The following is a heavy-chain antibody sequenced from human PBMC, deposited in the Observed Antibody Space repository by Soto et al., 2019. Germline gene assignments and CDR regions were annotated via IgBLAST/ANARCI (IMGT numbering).Heavy chain of an antibody. D-gene: IGHD3-10*01. Sequence: QVQLVESGGGVVQPGRSLRLSCAASGFTFSSYAMHWVRQAPGKGLEWVAVISYDGSNKYYADSVKGRFTISRDNSKNTLYLRMSSLKAEVTAVYYCASLGNTYYYGSGSFRNWFDPWGQGTLVTVSS. CDR1: GFTFSSYA. J-gene: IGHJ5*02. CDR3: ASLGNTYYYGSGSFRNWFDP. V-gene: IGHV3-30-3*01. CDR2: ISYDGSNK.